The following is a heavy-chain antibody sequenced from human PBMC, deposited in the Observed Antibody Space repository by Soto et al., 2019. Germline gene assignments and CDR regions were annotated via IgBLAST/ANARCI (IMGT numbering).Heavy chain of an antibody. CDR3: EKTNIVVVVAATRVYFDY. J-gene: IGHJ4*02. CDR2: ISYDGSNK. Sequence: GGSLRLSCAASGFTFSSYGMHWVRQAPGKGLEWVAVISYDGSNKYYADSVKGRFTISRDNSKNTLYLQMNSLRAEDTDVSYCEKTNIVVVVAATRVYFDYWGQGTLVTVSS. CDR1: GFTFSSYG. V-gene: IGHV3-30*18. D-gene: IGHD2-15*01.